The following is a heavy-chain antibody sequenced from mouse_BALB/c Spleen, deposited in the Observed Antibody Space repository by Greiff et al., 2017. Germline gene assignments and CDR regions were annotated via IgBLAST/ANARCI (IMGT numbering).Heavy chain of an antibody. CDR2: ISDGGSYT. Sequence: EVQLVESGGGLVKPGGSLKLSCAASGFTFSDYYMYWVRQTPEKRLEWVATISDGGSYTYYPDSVKGRFTISRDNAKNNLYLQMSSLKSEDTAMYYCARDVRYGSFYAMDYWGQGTSVTVSS. D-gene: IGHD1-1*01. CDR3: ARDVRYGSFYAMDY. V-gene: IGHV5-4*02. J-gene: IGHJ4*01. CDR1: GFTFSDYY.